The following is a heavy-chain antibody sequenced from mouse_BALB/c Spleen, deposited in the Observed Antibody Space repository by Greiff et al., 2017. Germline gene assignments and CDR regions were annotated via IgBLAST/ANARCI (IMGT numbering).Heavy chain of an antibody. V-gene: IGHV5-9-4*01. D-gene: IGHD3-1*01. CDR1: GFTFSSYA. CDR3: ARDRGDY. Sequence: EVHLVESGGGLVKPGGSLKLSCAASGFTFSSYAMSWVRQSPEKRLEWVAEISSGGSYTYYPDTVTGRFTISRDNAKNTLYLEMSSLRSEDTAMYYCARDRGDYWGQGTTLTVSS. CDR2: ISSGGSYT. J-gene: IGHJ2*01.